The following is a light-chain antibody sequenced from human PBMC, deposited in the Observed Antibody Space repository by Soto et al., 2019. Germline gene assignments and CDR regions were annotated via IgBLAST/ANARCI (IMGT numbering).Light chain of an antibody. J-gene: IGKJ2*01. CDR3: QQRSNGPAFT. Sequence: EIVLTQSPVTLSLSPGERATLSCRASQSISRYLAWYQQKPGQAPRLLIYDSSNRATGIPGRFSGSGSGTDFTLTISSLEPEDFAVYYCQQRSNGPAFTFGQGTKLEIK. V-gene: IGKV3-11*01. CDR2: DSS. CDR1: QSISRY.